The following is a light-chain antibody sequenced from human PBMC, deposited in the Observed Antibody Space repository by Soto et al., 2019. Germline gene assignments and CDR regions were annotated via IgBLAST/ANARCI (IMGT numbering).Light chain of an antibody. CDR2: GAS. V-gene: IGKV3-20*01. CDR3: QQYGSSLTWT. CDR1: QSVSSSY. J-gene: IGKJ1*01. Sequence: EIVLTQSPGTLSLSPGERATLSCRASQSVSSSYLAWYQQKPGQAPRLLIYGASSRATGIPDRFSGSGSGTDVTLTISRLAPEDFAVYYCQQYGSSLTWTFGQGTNVEIK.